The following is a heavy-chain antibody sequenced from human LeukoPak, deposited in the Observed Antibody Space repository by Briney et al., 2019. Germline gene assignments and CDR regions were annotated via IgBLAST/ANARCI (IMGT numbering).Heavy chain of an antibody. V-gene: IGHV3-7*03. CDR3: GRKTGVTGEAFDC. D-gene: IGHD7-27*01. J-gene: IGHJ4*02. Sequence: GGSLRLSCAASGSTFSNYWMSWVRQAPGKGLEWVANIKVDGSEKYYLDSVKGRFTISRDNAKNSVYLQMNSLRTEDTAVYYCGRKTGVTGEAFDCWGQGTLVTVSS. CDR2: IKVDGSEK. CDR1: GSTFSNYW.